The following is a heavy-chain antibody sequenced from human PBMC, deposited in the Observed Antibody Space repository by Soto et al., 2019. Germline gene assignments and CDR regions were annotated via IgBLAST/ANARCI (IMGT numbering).Heavy chain of an antibody. J-gene: IGHJ4*02. V-gene: IGHV3-7*03. Sequence: GGSLRLSCADSGFTFRSYWMSWVRQAPGKGLEWVANIKEDGSERYYVDSVRGRFTISRDNAQNSLYLQMNSLRAEDTAVYYCAREFGYCSGGSCYFYFDYWGQRTQVTLSS. CDR3: AREFGYCSGGSCYFYFDY. CDR2: IKEDGSER. CDR1: GFTFRSYW. D-gene: IGHD2-15*01.